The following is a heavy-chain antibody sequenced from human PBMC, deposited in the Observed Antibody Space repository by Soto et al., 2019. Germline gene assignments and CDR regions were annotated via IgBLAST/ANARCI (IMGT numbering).Heavy chain of an antibody. J-gene: IGHJ6*02. V-gene: IGHV3-30*03. CDR1: GFTFSSYG. CDR2: ISYDGSNK. Sequence: HPGGSLRLSCAASGFTFSSYGMHWVRQAPGKGLEWVAVISYDGSNKYYADSVKGRFAISRDNSKNTLYLQMNSLRAEDTAVYYCVREYSSSSLGYYYYYGMDVWGQGTTVTVSS. CDR3: VREYSSSSLGYYYYYGMDV. D-gene: IGHD6-6*01.